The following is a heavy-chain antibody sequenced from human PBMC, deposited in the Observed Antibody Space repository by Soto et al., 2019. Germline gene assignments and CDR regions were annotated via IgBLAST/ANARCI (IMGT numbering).Heavy chain of an antibody. V-gene: IGHV3-21*01. J-gene: IGHJ6*02. Sequence: PGGSLRLSCAASGFTFSSYSINWVRQAPGKGLEWVSSISGSSTHIYYADSVKGRFTISRDNAKNSLYLQMNSLRAKHTAVYYCARGRGFYQDRRYYFYGMDVWGQGTTVTVSS. CDR3: ARGRGFYQDRRYYFYGMDV. CDR1: GFTFSSYS. D-gene: IGHD2-2*01. CDR2: ISGSSTHI.